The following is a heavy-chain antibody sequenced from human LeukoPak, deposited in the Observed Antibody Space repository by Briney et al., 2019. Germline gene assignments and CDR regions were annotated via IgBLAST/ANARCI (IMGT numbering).Heavy chain of an antibody. CDR1: GESFSGHY. V-gene: IGHV4-34*01. CDR3: ARRPLVGEIDY. J-gene: IGHJ4*02. Sequence: SETLSLTCAVYGESFSGHYWTWIRQPPGKGLEWIGEINHSGSTNFNPSLKSRVIISVDTSKNQFSLKVSSVTAADTAVYYCARRPLVGEIDYWGQGTLVTVSS. D-gene: IGHD1-26*01. CDR2: INHSGST.